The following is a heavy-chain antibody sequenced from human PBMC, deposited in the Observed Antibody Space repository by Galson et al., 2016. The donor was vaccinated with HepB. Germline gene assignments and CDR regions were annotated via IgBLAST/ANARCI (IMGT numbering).Heavy chain of an antibody. CDR1: GYSFTDNY. D-gene: IGHD6-13*01. CDR2: INPDDGGT. V-gene: IGHV1-2*04. J-gene: IGHJ3*02. Sequence: SVKVSCKASGYSFTDNYLHWIRQAPGQGLEWMGWINPDDGGTKYARRLEGWVTLTGDTSITTAYMELKGLRSDDTAVYYCARGVGNTSSWGTFDIWGQGTMATVSS. CDR3: ARGVGNTSSWGTFDI.